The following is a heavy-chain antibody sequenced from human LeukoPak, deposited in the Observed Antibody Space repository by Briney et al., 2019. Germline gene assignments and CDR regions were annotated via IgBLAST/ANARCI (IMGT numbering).Heavy chain of an antibody. CDR1: GGSISSYY. Sequence: SETLSLTCTVSGGSISSYYWSWIRQPAGKGLEWIGRIYTSGSTNYNPSLKSRVTISVDKSKNQFSLKLSSVTAADTAVYYCARDLSVTTAGNWFDPWGQGTLVTVSS. J-gene: IGHJ5*02. D-gene: IGHD4-17*01. V-gene: IGHV4-4*07. CDR3: ARDLSVTTAGNWFDP. CDR2: IYTSGST.